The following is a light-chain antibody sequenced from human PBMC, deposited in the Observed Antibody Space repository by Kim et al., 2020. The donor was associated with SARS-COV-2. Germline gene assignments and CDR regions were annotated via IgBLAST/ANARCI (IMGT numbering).Light chain of an antibody. V-gene: IGLV2-14*03. CDR3: SSYTSSSTQV. J-gene: IGLJ2*01. CDR2: DVS. Sequence: GQSITISCTGTSSDVGGYDYVAWYQQHPGKAPNLMVYDVSNRPSGVSNRFSGSKSGNTASLTISGLQAEDEADYYCSSYTSSSTQVFGGGTQLTVL. CDR1: SSDVGGYDY.